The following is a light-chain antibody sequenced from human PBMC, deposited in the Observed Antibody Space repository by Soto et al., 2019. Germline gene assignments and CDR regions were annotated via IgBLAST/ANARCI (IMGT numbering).Light chain of an antibody. V-gene: IGKV3-11*01. Sequence: EIVLTQSPATLSLSPGERATLSCRASQSVSNFLAWYQQKPGQAPRLLISDASNRATGIPGRFSGSGSGTDFSLTISSLEPEYFAVYYCQERSNWPWTFGQGTKVQIK. CDR2: DAS. CDR1: QSVSNF. CDR3: QERSNWPWT. J-gene: IGKJ1*01.